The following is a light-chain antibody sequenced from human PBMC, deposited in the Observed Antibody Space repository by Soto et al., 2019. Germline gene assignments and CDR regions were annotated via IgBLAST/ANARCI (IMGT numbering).Light chain of an antibody. Sequence: PGERATLSCRASQSVTSSYLAWYQLKPGQAPRLVIYGASSRATGIPDRFSGSGSGTDFTLTISRLEPEDFAVYSCQQYSSSPWTFGQGTKVEIK. CDR1: QSVTSSY. CDR3: QQYSSSPWT. J-gene: IGKJ1*01. CDR2: GAS. V-gene: IGKV3-20*01.